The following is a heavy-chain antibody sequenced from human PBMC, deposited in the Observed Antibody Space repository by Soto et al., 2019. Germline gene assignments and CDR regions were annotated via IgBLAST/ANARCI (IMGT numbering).Heavy chain of an antibody. CDR1: GGSINGGDYH. Sequence: SETLSLTCSVSGGSINGGDYHWSWIRQAPGKGLEWIGSINYSGAAYYNPSLETRLTISVDSAKNQFSLKLSSVTAADTAVYYCARFAKEENPKVGSWYYFDYWGQGTRVTVSS. J-gene: IGHJ4*02. CDR2: INYSGAA. D-gene: IGHD6-13*01. V-gene: IGHV4-30-4*01. CDR3: ARFAKEENPKVGSWYYFDY.